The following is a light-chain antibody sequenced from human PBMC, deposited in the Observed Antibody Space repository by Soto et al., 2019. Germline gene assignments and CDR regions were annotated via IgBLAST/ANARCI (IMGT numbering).Light chain of an antibody. V-gene: IGKV3-20*01. CDR2: AAA. CDR3: QQYGTSPVT. CDR1: QGVRYNY. J-gene: IGKJ4*01. Sequence: EILLTQSPGTLSLSPSETATLSCRASQGVRYNYLAWYQQRPGQPPRLLIYAAASRASGIPDRFSGSVSGTDFTLIIRSLEPEDFAVYFCQQYGTSPVTFGGGTKVEI.